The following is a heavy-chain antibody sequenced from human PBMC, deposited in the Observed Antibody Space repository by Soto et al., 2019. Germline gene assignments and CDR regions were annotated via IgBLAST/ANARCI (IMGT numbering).Heavy chain of an antibody. CDR1: GVTFSSYV. J-gene: IGHJ4*02. V-gene: IGHV1-69*12. CDR3: XXXXKWRXXGXDLDQRFDY. CDR2: ILPIFGIT. Sequence: QVQLVQSGAEVKKSGSSVKVSCKASGVTFSSYVITWVRQAPGQGLEWMGGILPIFGITNYAQKFQGRVTITADESTXXXXXXLXXXXXXXXXXXXXXXXXKWRXXGXDLDQRFDYWGQGTLVTVSS. D-gene: IGHD5-12*01.